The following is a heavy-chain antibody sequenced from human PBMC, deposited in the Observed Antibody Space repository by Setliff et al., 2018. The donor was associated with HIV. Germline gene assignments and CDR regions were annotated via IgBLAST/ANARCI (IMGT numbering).Heavy chain of an antibody. CDR2: NGIINGAK. CDR3: VRDRDWAFDY. D-gene: IGHD3-9*01. V-gene: IGHV3-48*01. Sequence: GGSLRLSCAASGFTFSSYSMNWVRQAPGKGLEWISYNGIINGAKHYADSMEGRFTISRDDAKNSLYLQMDSLRADDTAVYYCVRDRDWAFDYWGQGRLVTVSS. CDR1: GFTFSSYS. J-gene: IGHJ4*02.